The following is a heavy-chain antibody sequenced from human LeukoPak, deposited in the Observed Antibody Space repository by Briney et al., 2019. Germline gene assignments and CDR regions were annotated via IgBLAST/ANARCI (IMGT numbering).Heavy chain of an antibody. CDR3: ATLAAAGTNY. V-gene: IGHV3-33*08. CDR1: GFIFSNYA. J-gene: IGHJ4*02. CDR2: TSYDGSNT. Sequence: GGSLRLSCVASGFIFSNYAMHWVRQAPGKGLEWVAVTSYDGSNTYYADSVKGRFSISSDNSKTTVHLQMNSLSAEDTAVYYCATLAAAGTNYWGQGTLVTVSS. D-gene: IGHD6-13*01.